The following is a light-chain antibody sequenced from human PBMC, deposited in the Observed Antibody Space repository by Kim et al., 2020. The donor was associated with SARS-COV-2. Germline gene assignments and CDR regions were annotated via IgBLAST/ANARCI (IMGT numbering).Light chain of an antibody. V-gene: IGLV3-21*04. J-gene: IGLJ2*01. CDR2: YDS. CDR1: NIGSKS. CDR3: QVWDSSSDHVV. Sequence: APGKTARITSRRDNIGSKSVHWYQQKPGQAPVLVIYYDSDRPSGIPERFSGSKSGNTATLTISRVEAGDEADYYCQVWDSSSDHVVFGGGTQLTVL.